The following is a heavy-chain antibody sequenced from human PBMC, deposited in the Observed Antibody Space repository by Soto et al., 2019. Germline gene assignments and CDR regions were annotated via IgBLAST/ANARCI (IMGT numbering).Heavy chain of an antibody. CDR3: IRGGVRYGLDV. CDR2: INGDGRSA. V-gene: IGHV3-74*01. CDR1: GFTFRNYW. D-gene: IGHD2-8*02. Sequence: EEQLVESGGDLVQPGGSLTLSCAVSGFTFRNYWMHWVRQAPGEGLAWVSQINGDGRSATYADSVRGRFTISRDNAKNTLYLQMNSLSSEDTAVYYCIRGGVRYGLDVCGQGTSVTVSS. J-gene: IGHJ6*02.